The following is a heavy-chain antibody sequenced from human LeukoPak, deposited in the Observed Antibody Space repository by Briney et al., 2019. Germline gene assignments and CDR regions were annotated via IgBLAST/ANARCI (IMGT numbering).Heavy chain of an antibody. CDR3: ARDLSAGGSPEGKNTFDI. Sequence: GASVKVSCKASGYTFTGYNMPWVRQAPGQGLEWMGWINPNSGGTNNAQKFQGWVTMTRDTSISTAYMELSRLRSDDTAVYYCARDLSAGGSPEGKNTFDIWGQGTMVTVSS. V-gene: IGHV1-2*04. D-gene: IGHD6-13*01. J-gene: IGHJ3*02. CDR2: INPNSGGT. CDR1: GYTFTGYN.